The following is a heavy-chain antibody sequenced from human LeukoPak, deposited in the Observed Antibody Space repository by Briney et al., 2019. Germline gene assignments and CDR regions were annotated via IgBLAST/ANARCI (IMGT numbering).Heavy chain of an antibody. Sequence: PGGSLRLSCAASGFTFSSYAMNWVRQAPGRGLGWVSGFSGSGGTTYYADSVKGRFTISRDNSKNTLYLQMNSLRAEDTAVYYCANGNRCTSPNCLGYYYFYMDVRGKGTTVTVSS. CDR3: ANGNRCTSPNCLGYYYFYMDV. CDR1: GFTFSSYA. CDR2: FSGSGGTT. D-gene: IGHD2-8*01. V-gene: IGHV3-23*01. J-gene: IGHJ6*03.